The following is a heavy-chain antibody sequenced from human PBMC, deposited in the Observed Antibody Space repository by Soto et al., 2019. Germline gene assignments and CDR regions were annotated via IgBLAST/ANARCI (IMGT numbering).Heavy chain of an antibody. CDR1: GGTFSTYA. CDR3: ARPKGSYSSGYYYFDY. Sequence: QVQLVQSGAEVKQPGSSVKVSCKTSGGTFSTYAIYWVRQAPRQGLEWMGAIIPLFGTADYAQKFQGRVTITADESTSTAYMELSSLRSEDSAVYYCARPKGSYSSGYYYFDYWGQGTLVTVSS. CDR2: IIPLFGTA. V-gene: IGHV1-69*01. J-gene: IGHJ4*02. D-gene: IGHD6-19*01.